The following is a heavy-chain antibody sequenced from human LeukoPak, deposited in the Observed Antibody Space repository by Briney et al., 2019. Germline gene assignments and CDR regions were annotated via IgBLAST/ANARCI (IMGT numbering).Heavy chain of an antibody. V-gene: IGHV4-4*07. CDR2: ISSRGYT. Sequence: SETLSLTCTVSGSSVSNHRGIWIRQPAGKGPEWIGRISSRGYTNYNPSLKSRVAMSVDTSKNQFSLKLNSVTAADTAVYYCVRTMTRDWGGWYDNDYWGRGTLVTVSS. CDR1: GSSVSNHR. CDR3: VRTMTRDWGGWYDNDY. J-gene: IGHJ4*03. D-gene: IGHD6-19*01.